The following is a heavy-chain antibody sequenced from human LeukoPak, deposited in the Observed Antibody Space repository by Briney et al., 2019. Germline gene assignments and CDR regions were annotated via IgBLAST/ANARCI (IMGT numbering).Heavy chain of an antibody. CDR1: GGSITSANHY. CDR2: ISYSGST. V-gene: IGHV4-30-4*08. CDR3: ARDPSGGWFDP. D-gene: IGHD3-16*01. Sequence: PSQTLSLTCSVSGGSITSANHYWSWIRQSPGKGLEWIGYISYSGSTYYNPSLKSRLTISLDTSKNQFSLKLTSVTAADTAVYYCARDPSGGWFDPWGQGTLVTVSS. J-gene: IGHJ5*02.